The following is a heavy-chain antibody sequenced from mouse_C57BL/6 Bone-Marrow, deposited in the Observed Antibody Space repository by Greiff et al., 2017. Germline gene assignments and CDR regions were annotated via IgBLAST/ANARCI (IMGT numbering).Heavy chain of an antibody. V-gene: IGHV1-85*01. D-gene: IGHD3-1*01. CDR1: GYTFTSYD. CDR3: ARGARDYAMDY. J-gene: IGHJ4*01. CDR2: IYPRDGST. Sequence: VQLQQSGPELVKPGASVKLSCKASGYTFTSYDINWVKQRPGQGLEWIGWIYPRDGSTKYNEKFKGKATLTVDTSSSTAYMELHSLTSEDSAVSFCARGARDYAMDYWGQGTSVTVSS.